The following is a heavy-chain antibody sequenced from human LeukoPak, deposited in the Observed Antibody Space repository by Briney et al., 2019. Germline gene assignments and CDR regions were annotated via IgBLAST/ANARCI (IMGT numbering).Heavy chain of an antibody. CDR2: IYYTGNT. V-gene: IGHV4-59*01. Sequence: PSETLSLTCTVSGGSISSYYWSWIRQPPGKGLEWIGYIYYTGNTNYNPSLKSRVTISVDTSKNQLSLKLTSVTAADTAVYFCARGYSATYGRFDPWGQGTLVTVSS. D-gene: IGHD1-26*01. CDR3: ARGYSATYGRFDP. CDR1: GGSISSYY. J-gene: IGHJ5*02.